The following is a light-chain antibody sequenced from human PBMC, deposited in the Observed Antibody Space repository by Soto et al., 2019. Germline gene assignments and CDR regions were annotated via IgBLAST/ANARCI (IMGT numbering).Light chain of an antibody. V-gene: IGKV1-8*01. J-gene: IGKJ4*01. CDR2: AAS. Sequence: AIRMTQSPSSLSASTGDRVTITCRASQGISSYLAWYQQKPGKAPKLLIYAASTLQSGVPSRFSGSGSGTDFTLTISCLQPEDFGTYYCQQYDHLPSFGGGTKVEI. CDR1: QGISSY. CDR3: QQYDHLPS.